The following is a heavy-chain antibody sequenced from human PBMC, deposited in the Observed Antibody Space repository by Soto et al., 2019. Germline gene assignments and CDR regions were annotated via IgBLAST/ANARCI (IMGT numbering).Heavy chain of an antibody. CDR3: ASLATSYDCWGGYHVRGYYYYIDV. J-gene: IGHJ6*03. V-gene: IGHV3-66*01. CDR2: IYSGGST. CDR1: GFTVSSYY. Sequence: EVQLVESGGGLVQPGGSLRLSCAASGFTVSSYYMSWVRHAPGKGLEWVSAIYSGGSTYYADSVEGRFTISRDTSKNTLYLHKNSLRADDRVVYYCASLATSYDCWGGYHVRGYYYYIDVWGRGSTVTVSS. D-gene: IGHD3-3*01.